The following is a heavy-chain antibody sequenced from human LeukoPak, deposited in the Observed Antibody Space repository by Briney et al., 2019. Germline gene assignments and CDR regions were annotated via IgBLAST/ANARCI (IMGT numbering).Heavy chain of an antibody. Sequence: SETLSLTRAVSGGSISGYFWSWIRQPAGKGLEWIGRIHDNGDSNHNPSLKIRVTMALDTSGNQASLKLTSVTAADTAVYYCARAPSGCSGTCPSDHWGPGTLVTVSS. J-gene: IGHJ4*02. D-gene: IGHD2-2*01. V-gene: IGHV4-4*07. CDR3: ARAPSGCSGTCPSDH. CDR1: GGSISGYF. CDR2: IHDNGDS.